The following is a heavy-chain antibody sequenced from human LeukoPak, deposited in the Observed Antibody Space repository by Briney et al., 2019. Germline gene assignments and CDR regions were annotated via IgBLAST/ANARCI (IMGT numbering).Heavy chain of an antibody. CDR3: ARMVAAARYFDY. Sequence: SETLSLTCAVYGGSFSGYYWSWIRQPPGKGLEWIGYIYYSGSTNYNPSLRSRVTISVDTSKNQFSLKLSSVTAADTAVYYCARMVAAARYFDYWGQGTLVTVSS. CDR2: IYYSGST. CDR1: GGSFSGYY. J-gene: IGHJ4*02. D-gene: IGHD2-15*01. V-gene: IGHV4-59*08.